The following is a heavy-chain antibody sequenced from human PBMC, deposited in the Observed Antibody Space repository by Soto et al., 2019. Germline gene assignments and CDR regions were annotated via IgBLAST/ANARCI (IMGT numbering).Heavy chain of an antibody. D-gene: IGHD1-1*01. CDR2: MSHSGGT. Sequence: QVQLQQWGAGLLKPSETLSLTCAVYGGFVSSGSYYWSWIRQPPGKGLEWIGEMSHSGGTHFNPSLKSRVTISEDTSKNQFSLKMSSVTAADTALYYCARVERGTATTVVDAFDSWVPGTMVTVSS. CDR3: ARVERGTATTVVDAFDS. CDR1: GGFVSSGSYY. J-gene: IGHJ3*02. V-gene: IGHV4-34*01.